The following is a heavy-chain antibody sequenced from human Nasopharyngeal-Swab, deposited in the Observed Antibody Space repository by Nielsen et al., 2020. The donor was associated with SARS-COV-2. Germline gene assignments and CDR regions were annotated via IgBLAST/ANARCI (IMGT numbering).Heavy chain of an antibody. J-gene: IGHJ4*02. CDR2: INPSGGST. D-gene: IGHD5-12*01. Sequence: WVRQAPGQGLEWMGIINPSGGSTSYAQKFQGRVTMTRDTSTSTVYTELSSLRSEDTAVYYCARSYSGYDYVGYWGQETLVTVSS. CDR3: ARSYSGYDYVGY. V-gene: IGHV1-46*01.